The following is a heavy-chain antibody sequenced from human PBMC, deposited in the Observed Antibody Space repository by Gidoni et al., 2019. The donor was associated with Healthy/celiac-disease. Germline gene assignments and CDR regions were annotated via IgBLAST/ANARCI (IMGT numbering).Heavy chain of an antibody. CDR2: INPNSGGT. D-gene: IGHD5-12*01. Sequence: QVQLVQSGAEVKKPGASVTVSCKASGYTFTGYYMHWVRQAPGQGLEWMGWINPNSGGTNYAQKFQGRVTMTRDTSISTAYMELSRLRSDDTAVYYCARVGGSGYDEGPYFDYWGQGTLVTVSS. CDR3: ARVGGSGYDEGPYFDY. V-gene: IGHV1-2*02. J-gene: IGHJ4*02. CDR1: GYTFTGYY.